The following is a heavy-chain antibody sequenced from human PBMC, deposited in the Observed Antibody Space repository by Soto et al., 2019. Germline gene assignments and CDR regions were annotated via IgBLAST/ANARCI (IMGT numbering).Heavy chain of an antibody. CDR2: ISWDGGST. CDR1: GFTFDDYT. D-gene: IGHD6-6*01. V-gene: IGHV3-43*01. Sequence: GGSLRLSCAASGFTFDDYTMHWVRQAPGKGLEWVSLISWDGGSTYYADSVKGRFTISRDNSKNSLYLQMNSLRTEDTALYYCAKDIAVGSSSVYYYYYGMDVWGQGTTVTVSS. CDR3: AKDIAVGSSSVYYYYYGMDV. J-gene: IGHJ6*02.